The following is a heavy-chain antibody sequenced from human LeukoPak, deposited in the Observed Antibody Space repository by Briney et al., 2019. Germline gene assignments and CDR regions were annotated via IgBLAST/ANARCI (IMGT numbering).Heavy chain of an antibody. V-gene: IGHV4-39*01. J-gene: IGHJ3*02. CDR3: ARITDRTIFGEIMHGFDI. CDR1: GDSINNNNYY. D-gene: IGHD3-3*01. Sequence: SETLFLTCTVSGDSINNNNYYWGWIRQPPGKGLEWIGNIYYNGRTYYSPSLKSRGTISVDTSNNQFSLKLSSVTAADTAVYYCARITDRTIFGEIMHGFDIWGQGTPVTVSS. CDR2: IYYNGRT.